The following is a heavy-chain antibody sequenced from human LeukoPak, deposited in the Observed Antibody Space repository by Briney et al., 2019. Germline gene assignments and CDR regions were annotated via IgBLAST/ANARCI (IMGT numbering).Heavy chain of an antibody. CDR3: ARGGTTVTVTVYYYYIDV. Sequence: AAVEVSWKASGRKFCSFVDRWGRQAPRQGLEWIGGLIPCFGTANYAQKFQGSVTTTADGSTSTAYMELSSLRSEDTAVYYCARGGTTVTVTVYYYYIDVWGKGTTVTVSS. D-gene: IGHD4-11*01. V-gene: IGHV1-69*01. J-gene: IGHJ6*03. CDR2: LIPCFGTA. CDR1: GRKFCSFV.